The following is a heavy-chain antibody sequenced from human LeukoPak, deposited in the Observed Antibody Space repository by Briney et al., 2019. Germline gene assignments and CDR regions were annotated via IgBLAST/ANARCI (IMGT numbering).Heavy chain of an antibody. D-gene: IGHD3-10*01. CDR2: IFYTGST. V-gene: IGHV4-59*01. J-gene: IGHJ4*02. CDR3: ARIRSSLTVDY. CDR1: GGSIGSYF. Sequence: KSSETLSLTCTLSGGSIGSYFGSWIRQPAGKGLEWIGYIFYTGSTNYSPSLKSRVTMSLDTSKNQFSLNLTSVTAADTAVYFCARIRSSLTVDYWGQGTLVTVSS.